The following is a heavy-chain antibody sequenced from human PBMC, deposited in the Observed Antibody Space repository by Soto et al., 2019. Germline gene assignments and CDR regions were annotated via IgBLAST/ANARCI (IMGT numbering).Heavy chain of an antibody. CDR3: ARAEYTSGWYFMGIDY. V-gene: IGHV3-30*04. J-gene: IGHJ4*02. D-gene: IGHD6-19*01. CDR1: GFTLSYFA. CDR2: TSSDGSKE. Sequence: QVQLVESGGGVVQPGKSLRLSCAASGFTLSYFAMHWVRQAPGKGLEWVAVTSSDGSKEYYADSVKGRFTISRDNSKNTLYLQINSLRADDTAVFYCARAEYTSGWYFMGIDYWGQGTLVTVSS.